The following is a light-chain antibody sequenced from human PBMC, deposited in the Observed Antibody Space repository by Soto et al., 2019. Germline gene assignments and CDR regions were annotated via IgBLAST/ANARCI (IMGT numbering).Light chain of an antibody. CDR1: QSINRY. V-gene: IGKV1-39*01. J-gene: IGKJ3*01. Sequence: DIQMTQFPSSLSASVGDSVTITCRASQSINRYLNWYQQKVGKAPKLLIYAASSLQSGVPSRFSGSGSGTDFTLTISSLHPEDFAAYYCLQSHSTPLTFGPGTTVEI. CDR3: LQSHSTPLT. CDR2: AAS.